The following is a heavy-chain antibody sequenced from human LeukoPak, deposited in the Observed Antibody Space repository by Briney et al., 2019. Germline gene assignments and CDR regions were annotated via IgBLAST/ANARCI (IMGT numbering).Heavy chain of an antibody. V-gene: IGHV4-34*01. CDR2: INHSGST. CDR3: ARGIPTPNNSSGYYDY. CDR1: GGSFSGYY. D-gene: IGHD3-22*01. J-gene: IGHJ4*02. Sequence: MPSETLSLTCAVYGGSFSGYYWSWIRQPPGKGLEWIGEINHSGSTNYNPSLKSRVTISVDTSENQFSLKLSSVTAADTAVYYCARGIPTPNNSSGYYDYWGQGTLVTVSS.